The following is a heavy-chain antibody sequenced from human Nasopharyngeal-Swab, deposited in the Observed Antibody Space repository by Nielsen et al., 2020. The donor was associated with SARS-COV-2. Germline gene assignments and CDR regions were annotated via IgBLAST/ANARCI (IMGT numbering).Heavy chain of an antibody. J-gene: IGHJ3*02. CDR2: IYYSGST. D-gene: IGHD3-22*01. Sequence: WIRQPPGKGLEWIGYIYYSGSTYYNPSPKSRVTISVDTSKNQFSLKLSSVTAADTAVYYCARAAITMIVVVSAFDIWGQGTMVTVSS. V-gene: IGHV4-31*02. CDR3: ARAAITMIVVVSAFDI.